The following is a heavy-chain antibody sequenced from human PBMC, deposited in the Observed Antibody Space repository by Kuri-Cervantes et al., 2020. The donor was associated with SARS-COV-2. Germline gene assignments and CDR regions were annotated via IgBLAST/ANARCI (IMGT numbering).Heavy chain of an antibody. D-gene: IGHD6-6*01. Sequence: GESLKISCAASGFTFTNAWMNWVRQAPGKGLEWVGFIRSKAYGGTTEYAASVKGRFTISRDDSKSIAYLQMNSLKTEDTAVYYCTRDARPGDYYYYYYMDVWGKGTTVTVSS. CDR2: IRSKAYGGTT. V-gene: IGHV3-49*04. CDR3: TRDARPGDYYYYYYMDV. J-gene: IGHJ6*03. CDR1: GFTFTNAW.